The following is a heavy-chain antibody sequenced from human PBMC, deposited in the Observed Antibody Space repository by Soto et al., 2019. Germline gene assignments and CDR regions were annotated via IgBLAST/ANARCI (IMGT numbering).Heavy chain of an antibody. CDR3: AKDSSPTLQCLSPPQYYLDY. Sequence: GGSLRLSCAASGFTFSSYAMSWVRQAPGKGLEWVSAISGSGGSSYYADSVKGRFTVSRDNSKNTLHLQMNSLRAEDTAVYYCAKDSSPTLQCLSPPQYYLDYWGQGTLVTVSS. CDR1: GFTFSSYA. D-gene: IGHD3-16*02. V-gene: IGHV3-23*01. J-gene: IGHJ4*02. CDR2: ISGSGGSS.